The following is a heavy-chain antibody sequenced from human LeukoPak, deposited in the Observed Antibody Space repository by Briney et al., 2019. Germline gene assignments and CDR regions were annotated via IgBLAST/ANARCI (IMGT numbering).Heavy chain of an antibody. V-gene: IGHV4-31*03. J-gene: IGHJ4*02. D-gene: IGHD3-10*01. CDR1: GGSISSGGYY. Sequence: SQTLSLTCTVSGGSISSGGYYWSWIRQHPGKGLEWIGYIYYSGSTYYNPSLKSRVTISVDTSKNQFSLKLSSVTAADTAVYYCAREVRWGIYFDYWGQGTLVTVSS. CDR2: IYYSGST. CDR3: AREVRWGIYFDY.